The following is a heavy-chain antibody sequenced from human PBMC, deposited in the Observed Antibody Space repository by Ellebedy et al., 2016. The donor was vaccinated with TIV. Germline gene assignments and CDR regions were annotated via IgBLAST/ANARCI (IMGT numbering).Heavy chain of an antibody. CDR3: ARDLHIVASNY. J-gene: IGHJ4*02. Sequence: GESLKISCAASGFTFSWFWMSWVRQAPGKGLEWVANIKQDGSEQYYVDSVKGRFTTTRDNAKNTPYLQMDSLRADDTAVYYCARDLHIVASNYWGQGTLVTVSS. CDR1: GFTFSWFW. D-gene: IGHD5-12*01. V-gene: IGHV3-7*01. CDR2: IKQDGSEQ.